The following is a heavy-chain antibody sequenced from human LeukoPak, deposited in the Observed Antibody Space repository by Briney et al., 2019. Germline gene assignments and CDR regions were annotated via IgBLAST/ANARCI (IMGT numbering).Heavy chain of an antibody. V-gene: IGHV3-74*01. J-gene: IGHJ4*02. CDR3: GRDPDT. CDR1: GFRFSDYW. Sequence: QPGGSLRLSCAASGFRFSDYWIYWVRQAPGRGLEWVSRIKTDGSYTNYADSVKGRFTISRDNAKNTVSLEMNSLRVDDTAVYYCGRDPDTWGPGTLVTVSA. CDR2: IKTDGSYT.